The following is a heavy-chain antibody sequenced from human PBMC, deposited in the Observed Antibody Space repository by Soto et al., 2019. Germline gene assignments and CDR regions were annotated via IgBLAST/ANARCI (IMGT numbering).Heavy chain of an antibody. J-gene: IGHJ5*02. Sequence: SVKVSCKASGGTFSSYAISWVRQAPGQGLEWMGGIIPMFGTANYAQKFKGRVTITADESMITAYMEVSSLRSEDTAVYYWARALLTKGYSSGWTWFAPGGQGTLVTVSS. CDR1: GGTFSSYA. D-gene: IGHD6-25*01. CDR2: IIPMFGTA. CDR3: ARALLTKGYSSGWTWFAP. V-gene: IGHV1-69*13.